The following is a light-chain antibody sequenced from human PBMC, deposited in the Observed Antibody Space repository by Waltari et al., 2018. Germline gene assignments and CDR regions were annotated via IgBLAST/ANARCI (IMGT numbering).Light chain of an antibody. CDR2: KAS. CDR1: QNIKTW. CDR3: QQYDTYPLT. J-gene: IGKJ4*01. Sequence: DIQMSQSPSTLSASIGDRVTITCRASQNIKTWVAGYQQKPGKAPKFLVYKASSLNNGVPSRFTGSGSGTDFTLTITSLQPDDFATYCCQQYDTYPLTFGGGTKVEIK. V-gene: IGKV1-5*03.